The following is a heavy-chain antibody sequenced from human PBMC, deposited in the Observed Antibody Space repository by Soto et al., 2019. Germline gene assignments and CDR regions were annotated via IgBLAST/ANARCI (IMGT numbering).Heavy chain of an antibody. Sequence: EASVKVSCKASGYTFTSYDINWVRQATGQGLEWMGWMNPNSGNTGYAKKNQGRDTKTRNTSISTANIELSSLRTEDTSVYYCARLNYDILTGYYGHYYYYGMDVWG. D-gene: IGHD3-9*01. CDR2: MNPNSGNT. CDR3: ARLNYDILTGYYGHYYYYGMDV. V-gene: IGHV1-8*01. CDR1: GYTFTSYD. J-gene: IGHJ6*02.